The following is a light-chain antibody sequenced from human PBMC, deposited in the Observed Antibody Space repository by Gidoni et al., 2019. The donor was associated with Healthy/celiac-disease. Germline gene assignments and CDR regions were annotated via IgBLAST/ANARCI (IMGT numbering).Light chain of an antibody. V-gene: IGLV1-40*01. CDR2: GNS. J-gene: IGLJ1*01. CDR1: SSNIGAGYD. CDR3: QSYDSSLSGSNV. Sequence: QSVLTQPPSVSGAPGQGVTISCTGSSSNIGAGYDVHWYQHLPGPAPKLLIYGNSNRPSGVPDRFSGSKSGTSASLAITGLQAEDEADYYCQSYDSSLSGSNVFGTGTKVTVL.